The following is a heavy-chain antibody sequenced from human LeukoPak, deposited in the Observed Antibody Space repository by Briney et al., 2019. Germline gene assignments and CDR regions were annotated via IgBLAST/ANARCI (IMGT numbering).Heavy chain of an antibody. CDR2: IHPNSGGT. V-gene: IGHV1-2*02. CDR1: EHTFTNYY. D-gene: IGHD6-6*01. CDR3: ASGSSADY. Sequence: GASVKVSCKTSEHTFTNYYMHWVRQVPGQGLEWLGWIHPNSGGTNYAQRFQGRVTMTRDMSISTAYMELSGLTSDDTAVYYCASGSSADYWGQGTLVTVSS. J-gene: IGHJ4*02.